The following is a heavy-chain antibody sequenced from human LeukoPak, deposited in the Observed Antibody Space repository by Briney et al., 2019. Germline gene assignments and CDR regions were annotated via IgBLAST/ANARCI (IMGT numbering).Heavy chain of an antibody. CDR3: AKSATVTTRAREGVDV. CDR2: ISDSGGST. J-gene: IGHJ6*02. V-gene: IGHV3-23*01. CDR1: GFTFSSYA. D-gene: IGHD4-11*01. Sequence: PGGSLRLSCAASGFTFSSYAMSWVRQAPGKGLEWVSAISDSGGSTYYADSVKGRFTISRDNSKNTLYLQMNSLRAEDTAVYYCAKSATVTTRAREGVDVWGQGTTVTVSS.